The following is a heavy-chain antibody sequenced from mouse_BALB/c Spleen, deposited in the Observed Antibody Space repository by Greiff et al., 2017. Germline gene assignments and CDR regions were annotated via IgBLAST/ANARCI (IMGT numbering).Heavy chain of an antibody. CDR2: ISSGGST. Sequence: EVQVVESGGGLVKPGGSLKLSCAASGFTFSSYAMSWVRQTPEKRLEWVASISSGGSTYYPDSVKGRFTISRDNARNILYLQMSSLRSEDTAMYYCARGRIITTATGAMDYWGQGTSVTVSS. CDR3: ARGRIITTATGAMDY. D-gene: IGHD1-2*01. V-gene: IGHV5-6-5*01. CDR1: GFTFSSYA. J-gene: IGHJ4*01.